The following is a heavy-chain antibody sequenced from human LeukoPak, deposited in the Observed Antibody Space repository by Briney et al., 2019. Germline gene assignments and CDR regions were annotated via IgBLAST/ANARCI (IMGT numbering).Heavy chain of an antibody. CDR2: IKQDGSEK. D-gene: IGHD6-6*01. CDR1: GLTFSNYW. CDR3: ARSSYSSSSSV. J-gene: IGHJ3*01. V-gene: IGHV3-7*03. Sequence: PGGSLRLSCAASGLTFSNYWMDWVRQAPGKGLEWVANIKQDGSEKNYVDSVKGRFIISRDNAKNSLYLQINSLRAEDTAVYYCARSSYSSSSSVWGQGTMVTVSS.